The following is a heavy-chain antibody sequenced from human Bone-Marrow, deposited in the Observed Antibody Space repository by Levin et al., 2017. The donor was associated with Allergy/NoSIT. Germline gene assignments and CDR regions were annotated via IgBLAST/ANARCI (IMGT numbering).Heavy chain of an antibody. CDR1: GGSISSGGYS. Sequence: LRLSCAVSGGSISSGGYSWSWIRQPPGKGLEWIGYIYHSGSTYYNPSLKSRVTISVDRSKNQFSLKLSSVTAADTAVYYCARGGGYGGNSLSHWGQGTLVTVSS. V-gene: IGHV4-30-2*01. D-gene: IGHD4-23*01. J-gene: IGHJ4*02. CDR2: IYHSGST. CDR3: ARGGGYGGNSLSH.